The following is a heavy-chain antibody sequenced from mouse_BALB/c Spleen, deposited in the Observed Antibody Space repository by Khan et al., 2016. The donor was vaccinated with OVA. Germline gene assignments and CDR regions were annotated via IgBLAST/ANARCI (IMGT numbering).Heavy chain of an antibody. J-gene: IGHJ4*01. CDR2: IWAGGST. V-gene: IGHV2-9*02. CDR1: GFSLTSYG. D-gene: IGHD1-1*01. Sequence: QVQLKESGPGLVAPSQSLSITCTVSGFSLTSYGVHWVRQPPGKGLEWLGVIWAGGSTNYNSALMSRLSISKDNSKSQVFLKMNSLQTDDTAMYYGARDLNSYGSGKARNNWGKGTSAPVS. CDR3: ARDLNSYGSGKARNN.